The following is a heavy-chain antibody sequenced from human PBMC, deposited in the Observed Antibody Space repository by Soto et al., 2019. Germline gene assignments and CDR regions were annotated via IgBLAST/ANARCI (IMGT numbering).Heavy chain of an antibody. CDR2: ISSSGGST. J-gene: IGHJ6*02. D-gene: IGHD3-10*01. CDR1: GFTFSSYA. V-gene: IGHV3-23*01. CDR3: VREIIGSYGMDV. Sequence: PGGSLRLSCAASGFTFSSYAMGWVRQAPGKGLEWVSSISSSGGSTYYADSVRGRFPISRDNSKNTLYLQMNSLRPEDTAVYYCVREIIGSYGMDVWGQGTTVTVSS.